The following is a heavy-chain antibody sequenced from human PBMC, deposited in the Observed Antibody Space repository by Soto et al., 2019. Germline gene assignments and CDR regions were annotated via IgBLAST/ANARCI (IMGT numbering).Heavy chain of an antibody. Sequence: GGSLRLSCAASGFTFDDYAMHWVRQVPGKGLEWVSGIGWNSGGIGYADSVKGRFTISRDDSKNTLYLQMNSLRVEDTAVYYCAKRGGFVGDTTNYFDNWGQGTLVTVSS. CDR2: IGWNSGGI. J-gene: IGHJ4*02. V-gene: IGHV3-9*01. D-gene: IGHD1-26*01. CDR3: AKRGGFVGDTTNYFDN. CDR1: GFTFDDYA.